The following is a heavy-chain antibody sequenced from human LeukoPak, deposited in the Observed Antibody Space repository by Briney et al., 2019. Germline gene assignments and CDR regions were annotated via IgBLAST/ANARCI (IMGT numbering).Heavy chain of an antibody. V-gene: IGHV4-30-2*01. CDR3: ARGSPSGVATSFDY. Sequence: SQTLSLTCAVSGGSVSSSSYSWSWLRQPPGRGLEWIGYIYRSGSTYYKSSLRSRVTISVDRSKNQFSLKLNSVTAADTAVYYCARGSPSGVATSFDYWGQGILVTVSS. J-gene: IGHJ4*02. CDR1: GGSVSSSSYS. D-gene: IGHD5-12*01. CDR2: IYRSGST.